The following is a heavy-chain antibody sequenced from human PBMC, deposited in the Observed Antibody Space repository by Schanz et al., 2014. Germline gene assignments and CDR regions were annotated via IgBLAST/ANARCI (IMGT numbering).Heavy chain of an antibody. CDR2: IGGSGDST. J-gene: IGHJ4*02. CDR1: GFTVSANY. D-gene: IGHD2-2*01. CDR3: AKVAPAATYLDS. V-gene: IGHV3-23*04. Sequence: EVQVVESGGGLVQPGGSLRLSCAVSGFTVSANYMIWVRQPPGKGLEWVSGIGGSGDSTHYADSMKGRFIISRDNSKNTLYLQVNSLRAEDTAVYYCAKVAPAATYLDSWGLGTLVTVSS.